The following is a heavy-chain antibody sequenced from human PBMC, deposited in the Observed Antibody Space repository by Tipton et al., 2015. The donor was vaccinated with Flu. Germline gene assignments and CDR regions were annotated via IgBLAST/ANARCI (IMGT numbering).Heavy chain of an antibody. CDR2: ISYSGST. Sequence: LRLSCTVSGGSISSSTYYWGWIRQPPGKGLEWVGTISYSGSTYYNPSLKSRVTISVDTSKNQFSLKLSSVTAADTAVYYCAHRSDWYTTQVYWGQGTLVTVSS. D-gene: IGHD6-19*01. V-gene: IGHV4-39*01. CDR3: AHRSDWYTTQVY. CDR1: GGSISSSTYY. J-gene: IGHJ4*02.